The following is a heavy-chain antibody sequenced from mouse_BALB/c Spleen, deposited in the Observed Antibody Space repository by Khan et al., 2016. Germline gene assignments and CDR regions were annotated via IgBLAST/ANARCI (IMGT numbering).Heavy chain of an antibody. V-gene: IGHV2-9*02. CDR1: GFSLTSYG. CDR2: IWAGGST. J-gene: IGHJ4*01. Sequence: VQLQESGPGLVAPSQSLYITCTVSGFSLTSYGVHWVRQPPGQGLEWLGVIWAGGSTTYNSALMSRLSISKDNSNSHVVLKMNSLQTDDTAMDYCARATYDAIDYWGRGTSVTVSS. CDR3: ARATYDAIDY.